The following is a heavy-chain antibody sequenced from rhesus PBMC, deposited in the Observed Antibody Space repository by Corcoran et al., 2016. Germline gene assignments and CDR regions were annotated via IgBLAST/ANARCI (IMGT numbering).Heavy chain of an antibody. CDR3: AREGVYTVTMFDY. Sequence: QVQLVQSGAEVKKPGSSVKVSCKASGYTFTDYHMHWVRQAPRQGLEWMGWINPYNGNTKYAQKFQGRVTMTRDTSTSTAYMELSSLRSEDTAVYYCAREGVYTVTMFDYCGQGVLVTVSS. V-gene: IGHV1S2*01. CDR1: GYTFTDYH. D-gene: IGHD4-23*01. J-gene: IGHJ4*01. CDR2: INPYNGNT.